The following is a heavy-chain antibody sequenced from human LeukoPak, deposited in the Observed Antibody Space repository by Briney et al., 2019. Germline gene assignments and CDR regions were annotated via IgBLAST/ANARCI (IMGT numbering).Heavy chain of an antibody. Sequence: PSETLSLTCAVYGGSFSGYYWSWIRQPPGKGLEWSGEINHSGSTNYNPSLKSRVTISVDTSKNQFSLKLSSVTAADTAVYYCATEVAATNYDSSGYYLWGQGTLVTVSS. J-gene: IGHJ5*02. D-gene: IGHD3-22*01. CDR2: INHSGST. V-gene: IGHV4-34*01. CDR1: GGSFSGYY. CDR3: ATEVAATNYDSSGYYL.